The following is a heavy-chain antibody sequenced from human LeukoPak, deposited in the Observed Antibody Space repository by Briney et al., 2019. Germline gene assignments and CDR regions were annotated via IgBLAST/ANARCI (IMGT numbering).Heavy chain of an antibody. V-gene: IGHV1-24*01. J-gene: IGHJ4*02. D-gene: IGHD6-19*01. CDR1: GYTLTELS. CDR2: FDPEDGET. CDR3: ATEPTTAIAVAGTVY. Sequence: GASVKVSCKVSGYTLTELSMHWVRQAPGKGLEWRGGFDPEDGETIYAQKFQGRVTMTEDTSTDTAYMELSSLRSEDTAVYYCATEPTTAIAVAGTVYWGQGTLVTVSS.